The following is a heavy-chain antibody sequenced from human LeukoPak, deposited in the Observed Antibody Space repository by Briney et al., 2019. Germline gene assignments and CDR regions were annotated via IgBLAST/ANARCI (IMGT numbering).Heavy chain of an antibody. Sequence: GESLKISCEGSGYSFTSYWIGWVRQMPGKGLEWMGIIYPGDSDTRYSPSFQGQVTISADKSISTAYLQWSSLKASDTAMYYCARPMDSSGWPLDYWGQGTLVTVSS. V-gene: IGHV5-51*01. J-gene: IGHJ4*02. CDR2: IYPGDSDT. CDR1: GYSFTSYW. D-gene: IGHD6-19*01. CDR3: ARPMDSSGWPLDY.